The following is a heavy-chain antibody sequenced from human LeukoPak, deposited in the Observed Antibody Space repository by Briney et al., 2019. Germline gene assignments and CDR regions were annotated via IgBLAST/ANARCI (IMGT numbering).Heavy chain of an antibody. J-gene: IGHJ6*02. CDR2: ISSSGSTI. CDR3: ARDYGDARGYYYGMDV. D-gene: IGHD4-17*01. V-gene: IGHV3-11*01. Sequence: GGSLRLSCAASGFTFSDYYMSWIRQAPGKGLEWVSYISSSGSTIYYADSVKGRFTISRDNAKNSLYLQMNSLRAEDTAVYYCARDYGDARGYYYGMDVWGQGTTVTVSS. CDR1: GFTFSDYY.